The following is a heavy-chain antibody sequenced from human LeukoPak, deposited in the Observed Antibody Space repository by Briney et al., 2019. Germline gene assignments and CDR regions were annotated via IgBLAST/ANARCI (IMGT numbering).Heavy chain of an antibody. D-gene: IGHD3-22*01. V-gene: IGHV3-21*01. Sequence: GGSLRLSCAASGFTFSSYSMNWVRQAPGKGLEWVSSISSSSSYIYYADSVKGRFTISRDNAKNSLYLQMNSLRAEDTAVYYCARGRYYYDSSGYYVKGEYYFDYWGQGTLVTVSS. CDR3: ARGRYYYDSSGYYVKGEYYFDY. CDR2: ISSSSSYI. J-gene: IGHJ4*02. CDR1: GFTFSSYS.